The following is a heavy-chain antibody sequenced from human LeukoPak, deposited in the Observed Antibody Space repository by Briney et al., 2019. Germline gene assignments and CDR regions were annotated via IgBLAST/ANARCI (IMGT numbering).Heavy chain of an antibody. CDR3: ARVGGDYALSY. J-gene: IGHJ4*02. Sequence: ASVKVSCKVSGYTLTELSMHWVRQAPGKGLEWMGWMNPNSGNTGYAQNFQGRVTMTRNTSISTAYMELSSLRSEDTAVYYCARVGGDYALSYWGQGTLVTVSS. CDR1: GYTLTELS. D-gene: IGHD4-17*01. V-gene: IGHV1-8*01. CDR2: MNPNSGNT.